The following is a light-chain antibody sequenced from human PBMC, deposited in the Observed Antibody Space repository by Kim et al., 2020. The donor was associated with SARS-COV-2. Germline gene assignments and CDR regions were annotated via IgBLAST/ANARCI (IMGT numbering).Light chain of an antibody. CDR3: QKYESHPYT. Sequence: DIQMTQSPSTLSASVGDRVTITCRASQSVSSWLAWYQQKPGKAPKLLIYKASTLEGGVPSRFSGRGSGTEFTLTINSLQPDEFATYSCQKYESHPYTSGQGTKLEI. V-gene: IGKV1-5*03. CDR2: KAS. J-gene: IGKJ2*01. CDR1: QSVSSW.